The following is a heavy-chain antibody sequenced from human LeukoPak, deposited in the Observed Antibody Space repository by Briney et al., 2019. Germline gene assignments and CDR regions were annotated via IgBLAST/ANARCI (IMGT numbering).Heavy chain of an antibody. CDR2: INQNGSEK. CDR1: GFALSNYW. Sequence: GGSLRLSCVASGFALSNYWMTWVRQAPGKGLEWVANINQNGSEKPYVDSVKGRYTISRDNTKNSLYLQMNSLRAEDTAVYYCVRLWGFDPWGQGTLVTVSS. D-gene: IGHD1-26*01. CDR3: VRLWGFDP. V-gene: IGHV3-7*01. J-gene: IGHJ5*02.